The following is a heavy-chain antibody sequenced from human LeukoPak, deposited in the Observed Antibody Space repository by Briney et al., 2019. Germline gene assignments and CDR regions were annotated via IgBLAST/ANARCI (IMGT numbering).Heavy chain of an antibody. Sequence: GGSLRLSCAVFGLTFKNSWMTWVRQAPGKGLEWVATLNQDGGEKYYVDSVRGRFTISRDNAKNSLYLQMNSLRADDTAVYYCARGHWGLDPWGQGTLVIVSS. J-gene: IGHJ5*02. CDR2: LNQDGGEK. V-gene: IGHV3-7*03. CDR1: GLTFKNSW. CDR3: ARGHWGLDP. D-gene: IGHD7-27*01.